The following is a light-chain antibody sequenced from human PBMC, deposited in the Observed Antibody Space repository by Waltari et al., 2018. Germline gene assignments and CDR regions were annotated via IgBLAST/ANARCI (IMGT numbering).Light chain of an antibody. J-gene: IGKJ4*01. V-gene: IGKV3-15*01. Sequence: VLLTQSPASRSVSQGNTVILSCRASQSVRTNLVWYQQKAGQAPRTLIYGASTRASGVPSRFSGSGSETDFTLIISSLQSEDAAVYFCQQYYVWPPITFGGGTKLEI. CDR3: QQYYVWPPIT. CDR2: GAS. CDR1: QSVRTN.